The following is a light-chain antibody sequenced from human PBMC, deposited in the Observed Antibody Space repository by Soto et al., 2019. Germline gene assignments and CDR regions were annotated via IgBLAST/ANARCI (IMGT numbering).Light chain of an antibody. V-gene: IGLV1-51*02. CDR3: AAWDTSLSGGV. Sequence: QSVLTQPPSVSAAPGQKGTISCSGSSSNIGSDFVSWYQQLPGTAPQLLIYENNKRPSGITHQFSGTKSATSATVGISGARDGGEADYYRAAWDTSLSGGVFGGGTKVTVL. CDR2: ENN. J-gene: IGLJ3*02. CDR1: SSNIGSDF.